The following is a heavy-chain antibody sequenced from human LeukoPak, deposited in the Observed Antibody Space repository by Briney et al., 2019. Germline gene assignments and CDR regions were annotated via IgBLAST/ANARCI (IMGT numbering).Heavy chain of an antibody. V-gene: IGHV3-30*18. CDR1: GFTFSSYG. Sequence: PGRSLRLSCAASGFTFSSYGMHWVRQAPGKGLEGVAVISYDGSNKYYADSVKGRFTISRDNSKNTLYLQMNSLRAEDTAVYYCAKVGGIVGATPPPYWGQGTLVTVSS. D-gene: IGHD1-26*01. J-gene: IGHJ4*02. CDR3: AKVGGIVGATPPPY. CDR2: ISYDGSNK.